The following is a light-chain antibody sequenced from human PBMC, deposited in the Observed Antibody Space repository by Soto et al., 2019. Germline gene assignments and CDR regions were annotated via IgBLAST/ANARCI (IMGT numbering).Light chain of an antibody. V-gene: IGLV2-11*01. CDR3: CSYAGSYTSLYV. J-gene: IGLJ1*01. CDR2: DVS. CDR1: SSDVGGYNY. Sequence: QSALTQPRSVSGSPGQSVTISCTGTSSDVGGYNYVSWYQQHPGKAPKLMIYDVSKRPSGVPDRFSGSNSGNTVSLTISGLQAVDEADYYCCSYAGSYTSLYVYGTGTKV.